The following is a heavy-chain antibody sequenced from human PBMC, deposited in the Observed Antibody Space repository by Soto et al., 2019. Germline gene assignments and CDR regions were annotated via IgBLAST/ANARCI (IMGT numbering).Heavy chain of an antibody. V-gene: IGHV3-23*01. CDR1: GFTFSSYA. D-gene: IGHD4-17*01. J-gene: IGHJ4*02. CDR3: AKVLRVPVSTRDDY. Sequence: EVQLLESGGGLVQPGGSLRLSCAASGFTFSSYAMSWVRQAPGKGLEWVSAISGSGGSTYYADSGKGRFTISRDNSKNTLYLQMNSLRAEDTAVYYCAKVLRVPVSTRDDYWGQGTLVTVSS. CDR2: ISGSGGST.